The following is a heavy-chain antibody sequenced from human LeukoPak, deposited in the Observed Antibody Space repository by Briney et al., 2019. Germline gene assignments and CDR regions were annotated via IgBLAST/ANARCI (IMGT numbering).Heavy chain of an antibody. Sequence: PGGSLRLSCAASGFTFSSYEMNWVRQAPGKGLEWVSYISSSGSTIYYADPVKGRFTISRDNAKNSLYLQMNSLRAEDTAVYYCARDRRYSYGYLMGNWFDPWGQGTLVTVPS. CDR3: ARDRRYSYGYLMGNWFDP. V-gene: IGHV3-48*03. D-gene: IGHD5-18*01. CDR2: ISSSGSTI. CDR1: GFTFSSYE. J-gene: IGHJ5*02.